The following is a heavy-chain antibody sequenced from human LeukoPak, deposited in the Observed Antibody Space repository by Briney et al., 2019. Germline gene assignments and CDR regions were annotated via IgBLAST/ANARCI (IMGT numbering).Heavy chain of an antibody. D-gene: IGHD3-16*01. V-gene: IGHV4-34*01. Sequence: SETLSLTCAVYGGSFSGYYWSWIRQPPGKGLEWIGEINHSGSTNYNPSLKSRVTISVDTSKNQFSLKLSSVTAADTAVYYCARGPGTLGGVHFDYWGQRTLVTVSS. J-gene: IGHJ4*02. CDR3: ARGPGTLGGVHFDY. CDR2: INHSGST. CDR1: GGSFSGYY.